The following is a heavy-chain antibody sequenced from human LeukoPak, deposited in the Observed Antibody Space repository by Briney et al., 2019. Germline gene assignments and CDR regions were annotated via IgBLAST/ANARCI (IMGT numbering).Heavy chain of an antibody. CDR2: IIPIFGTA. CDR1: GGTFSSYA. D-gene: IGHD6-19*01. Sequence: ASVKVSCKASGGTFSSYAISWVRQAPGQGLEWMGRIIPIFGTANYAQKFQGRVTITTDESTSTAYMELSSLRSEDTAVYYCASVHSGGWSYYMDVWGKGTTVTVSS. CDR3: ASVHSGGWSYYMDV. V-gene: IGHV1-69*05. J-gene: IGHJ6*03.